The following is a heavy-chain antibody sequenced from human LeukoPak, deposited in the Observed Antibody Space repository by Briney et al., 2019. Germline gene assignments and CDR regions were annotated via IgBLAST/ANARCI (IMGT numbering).Heavy chain of an antibody. V-gene: IGHV3-53*01. D-gene: IGHD5-18*01. CDR1: GFTVSSNS. CDR2: IYSGGST. Sequence: PGGSLRLSCAASGFTVSSNSMSWVRQAPGKGLEWVSVIYSGGSTYYADSVKGRFTISRDNSKNTLYLQMNSLRAEDTAVYYCAKSKRDTPMFNPASAFDYWGQGTLVTVSS. J-gene: IGHJ4*02. CDR3: AKSKRDTPMFNPASAFDY.